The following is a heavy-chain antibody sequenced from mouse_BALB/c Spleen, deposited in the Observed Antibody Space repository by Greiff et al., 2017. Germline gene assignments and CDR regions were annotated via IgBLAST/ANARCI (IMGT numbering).Heavy chain of an antibody. D-gene: IGHD2-2*01. Sequence: EVQLHQSGAELVKPGASVKLSCTASGFNIKDTYMHWVKQRPEQGLEWIGRIDPANGNTKYDPKFQGKATITADTSSNTAYLQLSSLTSEDTAVYYCANGYDFDYWGQGTTLTVSS. CDR2: IDPANGNT. CDR1: GFNIKDTY. J-gene: IGHJ2*01. CDR3: ANGYDFDY. V-gene: IGHV14-3*02.